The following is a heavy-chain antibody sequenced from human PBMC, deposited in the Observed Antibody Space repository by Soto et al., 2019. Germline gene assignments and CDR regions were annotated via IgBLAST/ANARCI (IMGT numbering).Heavy chain of an antibody. CDR1: GYTFTSYG. J-gene: IGHJ4*02. D-gene: IGHD3-22*01. CDR3: ARDVPDYYDSSGDDY. CDR2: ISAYNGNT. V-gene: IGHV1-18*01. Sequence: ASVKVSCXASGYTFTSYGISWVRQAPGQGLEWMGWISAYNGNTNYAQKLQGRVTMTTDTSTSTAYMELRSLRSDDTAVYYCARDVPDYYDSSGDDYWGQGTLVTVSS.